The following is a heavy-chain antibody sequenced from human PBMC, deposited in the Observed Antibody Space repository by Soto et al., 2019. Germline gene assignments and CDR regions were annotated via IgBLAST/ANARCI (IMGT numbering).Heavy chain of an antibody. CDR2: IRGNGVKT. J-gene: IGHJ4*02. CDR3: AKESGFQFITLGASGFDY. V-gene: IGHV3-23*01. Sequence: EVLLLESGGGLVQPGGSLRLSCAASGFSFSNKAMRWVRQAPGKGLEWVSIIRGNGVKTYYTDSLKGRFTISRDNPKNMVNLEMNSLRVEDTAVYYCAKESGFQFITLGASGFDYWGQGSLVSVSS. CDR1: GFSFSNKA. D-gene: IGHD6-25*01.